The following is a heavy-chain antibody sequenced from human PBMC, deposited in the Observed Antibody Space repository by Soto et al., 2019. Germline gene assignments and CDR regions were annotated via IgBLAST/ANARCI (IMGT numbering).Heavy chain of an antibody. CDR3: ARSKGYSNNHLYYFDY. CDR2: ISPYNGKA. Sequence: QVHLVQSGAEIKKTGASVKVSCDVSGYSFSDYGISWVRLAPGQGLEWLGWISPYNGKAFYVQNLRDRLTMTTDTSTSTVNMDLRSLTSDDTAIYYCARSKGYSNNHLYYFDYWGQGTLVTVSS. J-gene: IGHJ4*02. CDR1: GYSFSDYG. V-gene: IGHV1-18*01. D-gene: IGHD3-22*01.